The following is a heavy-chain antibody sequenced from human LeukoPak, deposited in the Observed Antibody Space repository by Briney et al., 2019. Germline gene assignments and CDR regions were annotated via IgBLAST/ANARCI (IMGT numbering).Heavy chain of an antibody. CDR3: ARDSERTTSYYYGLDV. CDR1: GASISSGDFY. D-gene: IGHD1-1*01. Sequence: SQTLSLTCSVSGASISSGDFYWTWIRQHPGKGLEWIGYIYYSGSTYYTPSLKSRVTISVDTSKNQFSLKLSSVTAADTAVYYCARDSERTTSYYYGLDVWGQGATVTVSS. CDR2: IYYSGST. V-gene: IGHV4-31*03. J-gene: IGHJ6*02.